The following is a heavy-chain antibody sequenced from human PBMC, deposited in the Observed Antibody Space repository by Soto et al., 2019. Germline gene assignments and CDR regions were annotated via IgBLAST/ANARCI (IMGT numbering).Heavy chain of an antibody. J-gene: IGHJ6*02. CDR3: TTDPRQMSIFGVAEYYYGMDV. Sequence: KPGGSLRLSCAASGFTFSNAWMSWVRQAPGKGLEWVGRIKSKTDGGTTDYAAPVKGRFTISRDDSKNTLYLQMNSLKTEDTAVYYCTTDPRQMSIFGVAEYYYGMDVWGQGTTVTVSS. CDR1: GFTFSNAW. CDR2: IKSKTDGGTT. D-gene: IGHD3-3*01. V-gene: IGHV3-15*01.